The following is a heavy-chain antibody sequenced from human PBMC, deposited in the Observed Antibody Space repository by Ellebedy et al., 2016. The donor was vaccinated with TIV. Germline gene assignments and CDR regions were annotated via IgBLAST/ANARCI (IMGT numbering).Heavy chain of an antibody. CDR3: ARQFAY. Sequence: GESLKISXAASGFIFSDYTMNWVRQAPGKGLEWVSYISSSGTGTYYADSVKGRFSISRDNAKNSLYLQMNSLRDEDTAVYYCARQFAYWGQGTLVTVSS. J-gene: IGHJ4*02. CDR1: GFIFSDYT. D-gene: IGHD2-21*01. CDR2: ISSSGTGT. V-gene: IGHV3-48*02.